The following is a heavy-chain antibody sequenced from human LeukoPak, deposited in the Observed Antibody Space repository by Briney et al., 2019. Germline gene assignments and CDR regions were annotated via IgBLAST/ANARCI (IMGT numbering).Heavy chain of an antibody. D-gene: IGHD3-3*01. CDR1: GYTFTSYG. Sequence: GASVKVSCKASGYTFTSYGISWVRQAPGQGLEWMGWISAYNGNTNYAQKPQGRVTMTTDTSTSTAYMELRSLRSDDTAVYYCARDLLLEWLSRHPLDVWGKGTTVTVSS. CDR2: ISAYNGNT. V-gene: IGHV1-18*01. J-gene: IGHJ6*04. CDR3: ARDLLLEWLSRHPLDV.